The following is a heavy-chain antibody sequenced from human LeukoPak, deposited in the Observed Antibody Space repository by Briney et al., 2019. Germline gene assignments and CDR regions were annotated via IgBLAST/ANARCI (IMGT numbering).Heavy chain of an antibody. D-gene: IGHD2-2*01. CDR2: INSDGSWT. CDR1: GFTFSSYS. J-gene: IGHJ4*02. V-gene: IGHV3-74*01. Sequence: GGSLRLSCAASGFTFSSYSMNWVRQAPGKGLVWVSHINSDGSWTSYADSVKGRFTISKDNAKNTVYLQTNNLRAEDTAVYYCVSFYETYWGRGILVTVSS. CDR3: VSFYETY.